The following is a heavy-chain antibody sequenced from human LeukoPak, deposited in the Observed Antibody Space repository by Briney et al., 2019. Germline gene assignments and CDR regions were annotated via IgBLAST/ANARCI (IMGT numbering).Heavy chain of an antibody. Sequence: SETLSLTCTVSRGSISSSSYYWGWIRQPPGKGVVWIGSIYYSGSPSNNPPLKSRATISVDTSKNQFSLKPSSVTAADTAVYYCARGLDHRSSWYSGWFDPWGQGTPVTVSS. CDR2: IYYSGSP. V-gene: IGHV4-39*01. CDR3: ARGLDHRSSWYSGWFDP. D-gene: IGHD6-13*01. J-gene: IGHJ5*02. CDR1: RGSISSSSYY.